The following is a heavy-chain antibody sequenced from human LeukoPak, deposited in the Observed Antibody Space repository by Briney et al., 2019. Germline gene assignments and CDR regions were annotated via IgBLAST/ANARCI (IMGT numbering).Heavy chain of an antibody. J-gene: IGHJ4*02. CDR1: GVTFRSYG. D-gene: IGHD3-22*01. CDR3: ARQIAYYYDSSGYYTTDY. V-gene: IGHV3-33*01. CDR2: IYYDGSDK. Sequence: GGSLRLSCAASGVTFRSYGMHWVRQAPGKGLEWVAIIYYDGSDKYYADSVKGRFTISRDNSKDTLYLQMNSLRAEDTAVYYCARQIAYYYDSSGYYTTDYSGQGTLVTVSS.